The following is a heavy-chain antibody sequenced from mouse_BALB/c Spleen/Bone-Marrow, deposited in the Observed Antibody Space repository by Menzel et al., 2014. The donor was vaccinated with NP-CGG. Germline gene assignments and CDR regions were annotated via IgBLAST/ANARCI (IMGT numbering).Heavy chain of an antibody. V-gene: IGHV14-3*02. Sequence: VQLQQSGAELVKPGAPVKLSCTASGFNIKDTYMYWVKQRPEQGLEWIGRIDPANGNTKYDPKFQGKATITADTSSNTAYLQLSSLTSEDTAVYYCARSIDYGTAWFAYWGQGTLVTVSA. CDR2: IDPANGNT. CDR1: GFNIKDTY. J-gene: IGHJ3*01. D-gene: IGHD1-1*01. CDR3: ARSIDYGTAWFAY.